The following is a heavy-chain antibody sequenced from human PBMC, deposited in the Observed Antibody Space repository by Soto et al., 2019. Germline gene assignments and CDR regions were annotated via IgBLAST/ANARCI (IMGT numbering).Heavy chain of an antibody. V-gene: IGHV3-13*01. D-gene: IGHD1-26*01. CDR3: ARDPSIVGADGEEYYYYYGMDV. Sequence: GGSLRLSCAASGFTFSSYDMHWVRQATGKGLEWVSAIGTAGDTYYPGSVKGRFTISRENAKNSLYLQMNSLRAEDTAVYYCARDPSIVGADGEEYYYYYGMDVWGQGTTVTVSS. CDR1: GFTFSSYD. CDR2: IGTAGDT. J-gene: IGHJ6*02.